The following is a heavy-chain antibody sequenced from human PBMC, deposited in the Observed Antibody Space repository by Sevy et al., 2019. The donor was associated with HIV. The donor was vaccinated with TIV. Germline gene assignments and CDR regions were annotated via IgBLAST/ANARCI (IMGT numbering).Heavy chain of an antibody. J-gene: IGHJ4*02. Sequence: GGSLRLSCKCSGFRLSAYWMHWVRQIPGKGLDWVSRINNDGSVRQYADSVKGRFTISRDNVRNRLYLQMESLRAEDAGVYYCARGIGKSGAFWGQGTLVTVSS. V-gene: IGHV3-74*01. CDR2: INNDGSVR. CDR1: GFRLSAYW. D-gene: IGHD1-26*01. CDR3: ARGIGKSGAF.